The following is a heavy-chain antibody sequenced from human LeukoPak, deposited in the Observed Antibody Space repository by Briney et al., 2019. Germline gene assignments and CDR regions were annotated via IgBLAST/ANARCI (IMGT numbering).Heavy chain of an antibody. V-gene: IGHV1-69*05. CDR1: GGTFSSYA. D-gene: IGHD2-8*02. J-gene: IGHJ6*03. Sequence: ASVKVSCKASGGTFSSYAISWVRQAPGQGLEWMGGIIPIFGTANYAQKFQGRVTITTDESTSTAYMELSSLRSEDTAVYYCAREASYWLKNYYYYMDVWGKGTTVTVSS. CDR3: AREASYWLKNYYYYMDV. CDR2: IIPIFGTA.